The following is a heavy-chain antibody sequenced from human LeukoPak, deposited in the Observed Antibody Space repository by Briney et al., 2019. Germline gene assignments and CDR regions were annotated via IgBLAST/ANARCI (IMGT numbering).Heavy chain of an antibody. Sequence: LETLSLACTVSGASMTNFYWTWIRRPPGKPLEWLGYIYHSGNSNYNPSLKSRVTISVDTSKNQFSLKMNSVTAADTAVYYCAGLVVVTATIDYWGQGTLVTVSS. CDR1: GASMTNFY. V-gene: IGHV4-59*08. CDR2: IYHSGNS. CDR3: AGLVVVTATIDY. D-gene: IGHD2-21*02. J-gene: IGHJ4*02.